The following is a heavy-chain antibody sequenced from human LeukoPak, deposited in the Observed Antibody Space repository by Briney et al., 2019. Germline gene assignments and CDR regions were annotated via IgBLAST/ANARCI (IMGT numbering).Heavy chain of an antibody. CDR3: GRVFMRGGNQLADYFET. J-gene: IGHJ4*01. Sequence: ASVKVSCKASGDSLSSNFMHWARQAPGQGPQWMGRINPSDGSTRYAQKFQGRLTMTRDTSTDRVYMEQSICKSEDTAVFLWGRVFMRGGNQLADYFETRGHGTLVTVSS. CDR2: INPSDGST. D-gene: IGHD2/OR15-2a*01. V-gene: IGHV1-46*01. CDR1: GDSLSSNF.